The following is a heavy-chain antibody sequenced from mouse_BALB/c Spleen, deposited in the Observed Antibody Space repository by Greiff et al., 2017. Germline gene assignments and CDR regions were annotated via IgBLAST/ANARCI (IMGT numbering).Heavy chain of an antibody. Sequence: EVNVVESGGGLVQPGGSRKLSCAASGFTFSSFGMHWVRQAPEKGLEWVAYISSGSSTIYYADTVKGRFTISRDNPKNTLFLQMTSLRSEDTAMYYCARGEDFLITTAGAYWGQGTLVTVSA. J-gene: IGHJ3*01. CDR2: ISSGSSTI. D-gene: IGHD1-2*01. V-gene: IGHV5-17*02. CDR3: ARGEDFLITTAGAY. CDR1: GFTFSSFG.